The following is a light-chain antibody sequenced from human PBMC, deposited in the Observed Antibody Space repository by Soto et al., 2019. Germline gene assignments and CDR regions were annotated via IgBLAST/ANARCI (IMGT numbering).Light chain of an antibody. V-gene: IGLV2-8*01. CDR2: EVS. Sequence: QSALTQPPSASGSPGQPVTLSCTGTSSDVGGYNYVSWYQQHPGKAPKLMIYEVSKRPSGVPDRFSGSKSGNTASLTVSGLQAEDEADYYCSSYAGSNNLVFGGGTKLTVL. J-gene: IGLJ2*01. CDR3: SSYAGSNNLV. CDR1: SSDVGGYNY.